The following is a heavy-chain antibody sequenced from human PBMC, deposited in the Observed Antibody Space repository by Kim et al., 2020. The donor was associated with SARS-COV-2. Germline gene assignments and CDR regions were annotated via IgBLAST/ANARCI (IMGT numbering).Heavy chain of an antibody. J-gene: IGHJ4*02. CDR2: ISWNSGSI. Sequence: GGSLRLSCAASGFTFDDYAMHWVRQAPGKGLEWVSGISWNSGSIGYADSVKGRFTISRDNAKNSLYLQMNSLRAEDTALYYCAKETYYYDSSGYYYVGYFDYWGQGTLVTVSS. D-gene: IGHD3-22*01. CDR3: AKETYYYDSSGYYYVGYFDY. V-gene: IGHV3-9*01. CDR1: GFTFDDYA.